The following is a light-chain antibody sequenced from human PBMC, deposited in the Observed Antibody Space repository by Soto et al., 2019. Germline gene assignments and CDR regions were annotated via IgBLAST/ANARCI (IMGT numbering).Light chain of an antibody. V-gene: IGKV3-15*01. CDR2: KAS. CDR3: QQCYDWLCT. J-gene: IGKJ1*01. Sequence: EIVMTQSPSTLSVSPGDSATISCRASQCISSTLAWYQHKPGQTPKLLIYKASTWPSGVPARFSGSGSGTEFTLTISSLQSEDFAAYYCQQCYDWLCTFGQGTKVDIK. CDR1: QCISST.